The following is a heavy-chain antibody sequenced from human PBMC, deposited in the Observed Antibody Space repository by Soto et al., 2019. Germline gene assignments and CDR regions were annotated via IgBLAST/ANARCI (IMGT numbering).Heavy chain of an antibody. D-gene: IGHD6-6*01. J-gene: IGHJ4*02. V-gene: IGHV3-21*01. CDR2: ISAGSSNI. CDR3: ARQYPSSSRHFDH. CDR1: GFTFRTYY. Sequence: PGGSLRLSCAASGFTFRTYYMIWVRQAPGKGLEWVSSISAGSSNIYYAPSVKGRFTISRDNAKNLAYLQISSLRAEDTAVYYCARQYPSSSRHFDHWGQGTRVTVSS.